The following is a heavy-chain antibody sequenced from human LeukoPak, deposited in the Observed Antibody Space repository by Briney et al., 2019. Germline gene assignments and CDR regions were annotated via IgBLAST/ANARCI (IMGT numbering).Heavy chain of an antibody. D-gene: IGHD2-15*01. V-gene: IGHV3-23*01. Sequence: GGSLRLSCAASGFTSKTYAMSWVRQAPGKGLEWVSTFGSSGNTYYADSVKGRFTISRDNSRNTLYLQMNTLKVGDTAVYYCAKRGGGVVLVDTTRYYLDSWGQGTLVTVSS. CDR3: AKRGGGVVLVDTTRYYLDS. CDR1: GFTSKTYA. J-gene: IGHJ4*02. CDR2: FGSSGNT.